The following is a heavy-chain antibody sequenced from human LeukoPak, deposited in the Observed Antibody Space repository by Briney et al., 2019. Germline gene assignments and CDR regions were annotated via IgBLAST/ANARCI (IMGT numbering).Heavy chain of an antibody. CDR3: ARDRTIYFDQ. J-gene: IGHJ4*02. CDR2: IWYDGSNK. D-gene: IGHD3-3*01. CDR1: GFNFRSYG. Sequence: GGSPRLSCAASGFNFRSYGMHWVRQAPGKGLEWVAVIWYDGSNKYYADSVKGRFIISRDNSKNTLSLQMNSLRAEDTAVYYCARDRTIYFDQWGQGILVTVSS. V-gene: IGHV3-33*01.